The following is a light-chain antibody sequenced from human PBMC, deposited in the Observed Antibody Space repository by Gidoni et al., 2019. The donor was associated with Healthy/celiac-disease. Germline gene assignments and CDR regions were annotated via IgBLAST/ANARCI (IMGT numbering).Light chain of an antibody. Sequence: TQSPSSLSASVGDRVTITCRASQSISSYLNWYQQKPGKAPKLLIYAASSLQSGVPSRFSGSGSGTDFTLTISSLQPEDFATYYCQQSYSTLLTFGGXTKVEIK. J-gene: IGKJ4*01. CDR1: QSISSY. CDR2: AAS. V-gene: IGKV1-39*01. CDR3: QQSYSTLLT.